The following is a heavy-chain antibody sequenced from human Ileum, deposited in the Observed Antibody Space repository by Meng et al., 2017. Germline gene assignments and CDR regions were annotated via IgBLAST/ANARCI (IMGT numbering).Heavy chain of an antibody. CDR1: GFTFSNYE. D-gene: IGHD3-16*01. V-gene: IGHV3-48*03. J-gene: IGHJ4*02. Sequence: GGSLRLSCAVSGFTFSNYEMSWVRQAPGKGLEWVAYISSRGGTMYYADSVRGRFTISRDDAKNSLYLQMNSLRAEDTALYYCSRGGARFGVAPSDSTLSEFDYWGQGALVTVSS. CDR3: SRGGARFGVAPSDSTLSEFDY. CDR2: ISSRGGTM.